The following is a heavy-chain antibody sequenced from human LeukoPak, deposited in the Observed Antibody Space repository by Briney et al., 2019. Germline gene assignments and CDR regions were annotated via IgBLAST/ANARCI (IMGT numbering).Heavy chain of an antibody. CDR1: GFSVSSNY. Sequence: GGSLRLSCAVSGFSVSSNYMNWVRQAPGKGLEWVSIIYSGGSTYYADSVKGQFTISRDNSKNTLYLQMNSLRAEDTAVYYCARGGYYYDSSGYYHDAFDIWGQGTMVTVSS. CDR2: IYSGGST. J-gene: IGHJ3*02. V-gene: IGHV3-53*01. D-gene: IGHD3-22*01. CDR3: ARGGYYYDSSGYYHDAFDI.